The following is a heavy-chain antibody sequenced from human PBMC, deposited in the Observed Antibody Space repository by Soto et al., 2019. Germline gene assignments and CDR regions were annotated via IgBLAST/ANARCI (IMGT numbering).Heavy chain of an antibody. CDR1: GFTFSSYW. J-gene: IGHJ5*02. D-gene: IGHD5-12*01. V-gene: IGHV3-74*01. CDR2: INPDGRTT. CDR3: ARVRVSGYEFDP. Sequence: EAQLVESGGGLVQPGGSLRLSCAASGFTFSSYWMHWVRQAPGKGLVWVSRINPDGRTTNYADSVKGRFTISRDNANDTLFLHMNSLRAEDTAVYYCARVRVSGYEFDPWGQGTLITLSS.